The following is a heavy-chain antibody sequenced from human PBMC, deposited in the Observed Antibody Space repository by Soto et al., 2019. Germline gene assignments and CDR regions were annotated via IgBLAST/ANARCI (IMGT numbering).Heavy chain of an antibody. CDR3: ARALAPNWNDALDY. J-gene: IGHJ4*02. Sequence: GGSLRLSCSDSGFTFGNFWIHWVRQAPGKGLEWVSHIGPDGTDIVYADSVKGRFIISRDNSKNTLYLQMNSLRAEDTAVYYCARALAPNWNDALDYWGQGTLVSV. CDR1: GFTFGNFW. D-gene: IGHD1-1*01. V-gene: IGHV3-74*03. CDR2: IGPDGTDI.